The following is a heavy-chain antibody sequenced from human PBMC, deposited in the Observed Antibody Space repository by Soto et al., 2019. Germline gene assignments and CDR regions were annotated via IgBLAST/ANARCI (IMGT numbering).Heavy chain of an antibody. CDR2: VFDSGRT. J-gene: IGHJ4*02. V-gene: IGHV4-61*01. CDR1: GGSVSSGSQF. Sequence: QVQLQESGPGLVKPSETLSLTCTVSGGSVSSGSQFWNWIRQPPGKGLEWIGYVFDSGRTDYNPSLKSRVTISQDTSRNQFSLKLSSATAADTAVYFCATRTVFRPLDYWGRGTLVTVSS. CDR3: ATRTVFRPLDY.